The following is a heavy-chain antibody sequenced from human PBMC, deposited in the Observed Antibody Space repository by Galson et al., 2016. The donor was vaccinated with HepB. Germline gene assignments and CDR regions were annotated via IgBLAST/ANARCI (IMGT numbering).Heavy chain of an antibody. CDR1: GFTFSSYA. Sequence: SLRLSCAASGFTFSSYAMNWVRQAPGKGLEWVSGISASGGSTYYADSVKGRFTISRDNSKNMLYLQMNDVRTEDTAVYFCARGRVSSFNTYWYFDLWGHGTLVTVSS. CDR3: ARGRVSSFNTYWYFDL. CDR2: ISASGGST. D-gene: IGHD6-13*01. J-gene: IGHJ2*01. V-gene: IGHV3-23*01.